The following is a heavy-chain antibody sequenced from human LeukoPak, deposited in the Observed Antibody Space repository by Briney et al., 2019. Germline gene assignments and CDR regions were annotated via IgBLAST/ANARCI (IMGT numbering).Heavy chain of an antibody. J-gene: IGHJ4*02. CDR2: INHSGNT. D-gene: IGHD2-2*01. CDR3: ARGPYASDAGY. CDR1: GGSFSSYY. V-gene: IGHV4-34*01. Sequence: SSETLSLTCAVYGGSFSSYYWSWIRQPPGKGLEWIGEINHSGNTNYNPSLKSRVTISVDSSKDQFSLKLSSVTAADTAVYYCARGPYASDAGYWGQGTQVTVSS.